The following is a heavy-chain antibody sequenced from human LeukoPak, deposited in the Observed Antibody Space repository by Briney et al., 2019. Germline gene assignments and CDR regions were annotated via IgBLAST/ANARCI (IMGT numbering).Heavy chain of an antibody. D-gene: IGHD2-15*01. V-gene: IGHV4-30-4*01. CDR3: ARVHCSGGSCLLDYGMDV. Sequence: SETLSLTCTVSGGSISSGDYYWSWIRQPPGKGLEWIGYIYYSGSTYYNPSLKSRVTISVDTSKNQFSLKLSSVTAADTAVYYCARVHCSGGSCLLDYGMDVWGQGTTVTVSS. CDR2: IYYSGST. J-gene: IGHJ6*02. CDR1: GGSISSGDYY.